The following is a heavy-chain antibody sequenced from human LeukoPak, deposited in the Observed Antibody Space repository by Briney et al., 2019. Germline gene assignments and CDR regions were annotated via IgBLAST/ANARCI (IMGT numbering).Heavy chain of an antibody. J-gene: IGHJ4*02. CDR1: GFTLSSYW. CDR3: ARDNGGSLDH. D-gene: IGHD4-23*01. Sequence: PGGSLRLSCAASGFTLSSYWMAWVRQAPGKGLEWVANIKHDESEKYYAESVRGRFTISRENAKNSLYLQMNSLRAEDTALYYCARDNGGSLDHWSQGTLLTVSS. V-gene: IGHV3-7*03. CDR2: IKHDESEK.